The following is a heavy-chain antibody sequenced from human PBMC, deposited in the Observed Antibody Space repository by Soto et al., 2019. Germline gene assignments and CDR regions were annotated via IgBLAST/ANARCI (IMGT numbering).Heavy chain of an antibody. CDR2: VNPILSMS. D-gene: IGHD3-10*01. Sequence: GASVKVCCKASGDTFNFHSINWVRQAPGLGLEWMGRVNPILSMSNFAQRFQGRVTMTADKSTSTAYMELSGLRSEDTAIYYCATSYGSGYRAFDYWGQGALVTVSS. V-gene: IGHV1-69*02. J-gene: IGHJ4*02. CDR1: GDTFNFHS. CDR3: ATSYGSGYRAFDY.